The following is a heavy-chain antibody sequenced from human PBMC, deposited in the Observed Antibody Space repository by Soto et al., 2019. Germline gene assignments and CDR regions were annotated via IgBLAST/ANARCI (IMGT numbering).Heavy chain of an antibody. V-gene: IGHV1-8*01. CDR3: ARWDYGVYARFDY. Sequence: QVQLVQSGTEVKKPGASVKVSCKASGYTFTSHDINWVRQATGQGLEWMGWMNPNSGNTGYAQKFRGRVTMTRNTSISTAYMELSSLRSEDTAVYYCARWDYGVYARFDYWGQGTLVTVSS. D-gene: IGHD4-17*01. CDR1: GYTFTSHD. CDR2: MNPNSGNT. J-gene: IGHJ4*02.